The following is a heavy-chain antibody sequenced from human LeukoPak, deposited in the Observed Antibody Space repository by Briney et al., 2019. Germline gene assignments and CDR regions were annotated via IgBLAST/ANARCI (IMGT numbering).Heavy chain of an antibody. J-gene: IGHJ4*02. CDR3: ARVRSYQLLPDYFDY. CDR1: GGSISNYY. Sequence: SETLSLTCTVSGGSISNYYWSWIRQPAGKGLEWIGYIYYSGSTNYNPSLKSRVTISVDTSKNQFSLKLSSVTAADTAVYYCARVRSYQLLPDYFDYWGQGTLVTVSS. D-gene: IGHD2-2*01. V-gene: IGHV4-59*01. CDR2: IYYSGST.